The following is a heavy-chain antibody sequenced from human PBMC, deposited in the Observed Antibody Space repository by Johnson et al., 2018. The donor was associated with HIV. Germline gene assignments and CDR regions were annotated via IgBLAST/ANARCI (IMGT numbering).Heavy chain of an antibody. CDR3: AKAGGYSSSWFGSAFDI. CDR2: ISWNSGSI. CDR1: GFTFSSYG. V-gene: IGHV3-NL1*01. Sequence: QVQLVESGGGVVQPGRSLRLSCAASGFTFSSYGMHWVRQAPGKGLEWVSGISWNSGSIGYADSVKGRLTISRDNSKNTLYLQMNSLRAEDTAVYYCAKAGGYSSSWFGSAFDIWGQGTGVTVSS. D-gene: IGHD6-13*01. J-gene: IGHJ3*02.